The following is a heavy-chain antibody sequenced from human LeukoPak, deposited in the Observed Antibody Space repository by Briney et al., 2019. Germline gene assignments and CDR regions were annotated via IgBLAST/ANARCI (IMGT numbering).Heavy chain of an antibody. V-gene: IGHV1-18*01. CDR1: TSY. Sequence: ASVKVSCKATSYISWVRQAPGQGLEWMGWIGSYAGDTYYAQKFQGRVTVTTDTSSSTAYMELRSLRSDDTAVYYCARDFWNFDDSRGYYRDFDSRGQGTLVTVSS. CDR2: IGSYAGDT. J-gene: IGHJ5*01. CDR3: ARDFWNFDDSRGYYRDFDS. D-gene: IGHD3-22*01.